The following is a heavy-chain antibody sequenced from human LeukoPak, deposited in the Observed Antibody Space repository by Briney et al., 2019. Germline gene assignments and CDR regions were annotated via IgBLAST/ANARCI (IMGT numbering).Heavy chain of an antibody. J-gene: IGHJ4*02. CDR3: ASGSTLNQRNDRTDY. D-gene: IGHD1-1*01. CDR2: ISTSSHHI. CDR1: GFTFSSYS. V-gene: IGHV3-21*01. Sequence: GGSLRLSCAASGFTFSSYSMNWVRQAPGEGLEWVSSISTSSHHIYYADSVKGRFTISRVNAKNSLYLQMNSLRAEDTAVYYCASGSTLNQRNDRTDYWGQGTLVTVSS.